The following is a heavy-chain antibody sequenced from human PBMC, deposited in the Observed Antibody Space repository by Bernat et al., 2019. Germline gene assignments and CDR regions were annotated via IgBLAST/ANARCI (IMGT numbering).Heavy chain of an antibody. Sequence: EVQLLESGGGLVQPGGSLRLSCAASGFTFSSYAMSWVRQAPGQGLEWVSTISGGGGTTYYADSVKGRFTISRDNSNNTLYLQMNSLRAEDSAVYYCAKDGSSLARAFDIWGQGTMVTVSS. D-gene: IGHD6-6*01. J-gene: IGHJ3*02. CDR3: AKDGSSLARAFDI. CDR2: ISGGGGTT. V-gene: IGHV3-23*01. CDR1: GFTFSSYA.